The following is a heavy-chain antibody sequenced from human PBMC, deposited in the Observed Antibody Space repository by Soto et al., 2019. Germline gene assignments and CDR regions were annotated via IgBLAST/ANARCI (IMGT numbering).Heavy chain of an antibody. Sequence: ASVKVSCKASGYTFTSYGISWVRQAPGQGLEWMGWISAYNGNTNYAQKLQGRVTMTTDTSTSTAYMELRSLRSEDTAVYYCARMVDSSFDYYYYYGMDVWGQGTTVTVSS. CDR2: ISAYNGNT. CDR3: ARMVDSSFDYYYYYGMDV. D-gene: IGHD6-13*01. J-gene: IGHJ6*02. CDR1: GYTFTSYG. V-gene: IGHV1-18*01.